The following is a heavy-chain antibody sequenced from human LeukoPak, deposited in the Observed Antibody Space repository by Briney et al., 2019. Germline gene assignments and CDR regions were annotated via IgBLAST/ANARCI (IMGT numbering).Heavy chain of an antibody. CDR1: GYSFTSYW. D-gene: IGHD3-22*01. CDR3: ARRLYYYDSSGYYHNAFDI. CDR2: IYPGDSDT. J-gene: IGHJ3*02. V-gene: IGHV5-51*01. Sequence: GESLKISCKGSGYSFTSYWIGWGRQMPGKGLEWMGIIYPGDSDTRYSPSFQGQVTISADKSISTAYLQWGSLKASDTAMYYCARRLYYYDSSGYYHNAFDIWRQGTMVTVSS.